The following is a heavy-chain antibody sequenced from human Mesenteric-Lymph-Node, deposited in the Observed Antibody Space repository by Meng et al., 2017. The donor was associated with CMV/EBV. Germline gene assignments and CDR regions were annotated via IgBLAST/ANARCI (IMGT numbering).Heavy chain of an antibody. CDR1: TFTSYD. D-gene: IGHD5-12*01. J-gene: IGHJ4*02. CDR2: MNPNSGNT. Sequence: TFTSYDINWVRRATGQGLEWTGWMNPNSGNTGYAQKFQGGVTMTRNTSISTAYMELSSLRSEDTAVYYCARVFSAIVATTRPYYFDYWGQGTLVTVSS. V-gene: IGHV1-8*01. CDR3: ARVFSAIVATTRPYYFDY.